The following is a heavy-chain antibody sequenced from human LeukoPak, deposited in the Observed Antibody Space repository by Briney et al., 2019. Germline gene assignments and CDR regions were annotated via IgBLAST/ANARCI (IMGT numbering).Heavy chain of an antibody. D-gene: IGHD1-14*01. V-gene: IGHV5-10-1*01. CDR3: ARHTGWAFQI. CDR1: GSRFTSYW. CDR2: IDPSKSYT. J-gene: IGHJ3*02. Sequence: GESLQISCKGSGSRFTSYWISWVRQMSGKGLEWMGKIDPSKSYTNYSPSLQGHVTISTDKSINTAYLQWSSLKASDTAMYYCARHTGWAFQIWGQGTMVTVSS.